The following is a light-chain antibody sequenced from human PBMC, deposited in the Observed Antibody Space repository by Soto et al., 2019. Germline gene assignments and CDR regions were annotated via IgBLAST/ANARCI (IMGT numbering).Light chain of an antibody. CDR1: QTISKF. CDR3: HQIYIVPFT. V-gene: IGKV1-39*01. CDR2: SAD. J-gene: IGKJ2*01. Sequence: DIQLAQSPASLSAAVGDRVVITCRASQTISKFLNWYQVKPGRAPRVMISSADTLESGVPPRFSGSGSVRDFTLTINNLQPEDIATYFSHQIYIVPFTFGQGTKV.